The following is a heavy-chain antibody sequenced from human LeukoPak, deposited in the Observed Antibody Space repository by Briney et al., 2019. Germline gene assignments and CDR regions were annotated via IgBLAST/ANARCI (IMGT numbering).Heavy chain of an antibody. CDR2: ISSSGGNT. Sequence: PGGSLRLSCAASGFTFSTYAMHWVRQAPGKGLEYVSAISSSGGNTYYVDSVKGGFTISRDNSKNTLYLQMGSLRAEDMAVYYCARDRLRDPNDAFDIWGQGTMVTVSS. CDR1: GFTFSTYA. CDR3: ARDRLRDPNDAFDI. V-gene: IGHV3-64*02. J-gene: IGHJ3*02.